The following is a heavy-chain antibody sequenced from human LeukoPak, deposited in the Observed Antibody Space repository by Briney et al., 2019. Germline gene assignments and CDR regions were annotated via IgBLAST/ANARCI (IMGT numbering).Heavy chain of an antibody. CDR2: SYYSGST. Sequence: PSETLSLTCSVSGVSITSYYWSWIRQPPGKGLEWIGYSYYSGSTDYNPSLKSRVTISVDTSKNQFSLKLNSVTAADTAVYYCARHGSSYSLDYWGQGTLVTVSS. J-gene: IGHJ4*02. D-gene: IGHD3-10*01. V-gene: IGHV4-59*08. CDR1: GVSITSYY. CDR3: ARHGSSYSLDY.